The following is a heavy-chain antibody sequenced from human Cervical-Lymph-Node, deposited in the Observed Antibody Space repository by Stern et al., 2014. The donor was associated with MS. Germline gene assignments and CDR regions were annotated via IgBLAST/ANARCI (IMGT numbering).Heavy chain of an antibody. CDR3: ARGGSSSPPFDY. V-gene: IGHV4-59*01. Sequence: QVQLQESGPGLVKPSETLSLTCTVSGGSISYYYWSWIRPPPGQGLEWIGYIYYSGSTNYNPSLKSRVTISVDTSKNQFSLKLSSVTAADTDVYYCARGGSSSPPFDYWGQGTLVTVSS. CDR1: GGSISYYY. D-gene: IGHD6-6*01. CDR2: IYYSGST. J-gene: IGHJ4*02.